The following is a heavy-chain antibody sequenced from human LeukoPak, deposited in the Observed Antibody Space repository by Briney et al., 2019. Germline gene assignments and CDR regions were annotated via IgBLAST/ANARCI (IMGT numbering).Heavy chain of an antibody. V-gene: IGHV4-38-2*02. CDR3: ARDARSMVRGVIMGPYNWFDP. D-gene: IGHD3-10*01. Sequence: SETLSLICSVSSYSINSNYYWGWIRQSPGKGLEWIGSIYYSGSTYYNPSLKSRVTISVDTSKNQFSLKLSSVTAADTAVYYCARDARSMVRGVIMGPYNWFDPWGQGTLVTVSS. CDR1: SYSINSNYY. J-gene: IGHJ5*02. CDR2: IYYSGST.